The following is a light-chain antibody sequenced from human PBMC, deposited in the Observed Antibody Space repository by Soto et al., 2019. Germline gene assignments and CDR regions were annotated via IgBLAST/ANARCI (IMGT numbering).Light chain of an antibody. J-gene: IGKJ2*01. CDR1: QTVINSN. CDR2: SAS. CDR3: QHFSRSPYT. Sequence: EIVLTQSPGTLSLSPGERATLSCRASQTVINSNLVWYQQRPGQAPRVVIYSASRRATGIPARFSGSGSGTDFTLTISRLEPEDFAVYFCQHFSRSPYTFGQGTKLEIK. V-gene: IGKV3-20*01.